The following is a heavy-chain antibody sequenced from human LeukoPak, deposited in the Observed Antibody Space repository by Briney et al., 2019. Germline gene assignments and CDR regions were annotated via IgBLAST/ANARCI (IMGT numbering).Heavy chain of an antibody. D-gene: IGHD6-13*01. CDR1: GFNFFTYG. Sequence: GRSLRLSCAASGFNFFTYGMHWVRQAPGKGLEWVAVIWYDGSNKYYADSVKGRFTISRDNSKNALYLQMNSLRAEDTAVYYCAKRFSSTWYQFYYWGQGTLVTVSS. CDR2: IWYDGSNK. V-gene: IGHV3-33*06. J-gene: IGHJ4*02. CDR3: AKRFSSTWYQFYY.